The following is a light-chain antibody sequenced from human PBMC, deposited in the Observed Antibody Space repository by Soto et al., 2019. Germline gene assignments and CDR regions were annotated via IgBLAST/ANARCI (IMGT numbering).Light chain of an antibody. V-gene: IGKV1-39*01. J-gene: IGKJ2*01. CDR1: QSISSY. CDR3: QQTYRTPYT. CDR2: AAS. Sequence: IQMTQSPSSLSASVGDRVTITCRASQSISSYLNWYQQKPGKAPKLLIYAASILQSGVPSRFSGGGSGTDFTLTITSLQPEDFATYYCQQTYRTPYTFGLGTKLEIK.